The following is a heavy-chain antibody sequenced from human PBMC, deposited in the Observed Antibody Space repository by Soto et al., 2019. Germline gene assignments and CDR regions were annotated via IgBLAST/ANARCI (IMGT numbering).Heavy chain of an antibody. CDR1: GYSFSNYG. D-gene: IGHD6-13*01. CDR2: IIPIFGKA. Sequence: SVKVSCKASGYSFSNYGITWVRQAPGQGLEWMGGIIPIFGKANYAQKFQGRVTITADESTSTAYMELSSLRSEDTAVYYCARDAREQQLVDYYGMDVWGQGTTVTVSS. V-gene: IGHV1-69*13. J-gene: IGHJ6*02. CDR3: ARDAREQQLVDYYGMDV.